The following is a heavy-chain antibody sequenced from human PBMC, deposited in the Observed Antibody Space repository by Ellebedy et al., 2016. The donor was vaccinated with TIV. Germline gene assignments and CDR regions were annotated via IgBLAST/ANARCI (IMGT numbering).Heavy chain of an antibody. V-gene: IGHV3-53*01. J-gene: IGHJ4*02. CDR3: VRAGSCGGLCANLFHF. CDR2: IYDNGNA. D-gene: IGHD2-21*01. Sequence: GGSLRLSXAASGFTVSDNYMAWVRQAPGRGLEWVSVIYDNGNAYYPEFVRGQFTISRDNSKNIVYLQMNSLRVEDTAMYYCVRAGSCGGLCANLFHFWGQGTLVTVSS. CDR1: GFTVSDNY.